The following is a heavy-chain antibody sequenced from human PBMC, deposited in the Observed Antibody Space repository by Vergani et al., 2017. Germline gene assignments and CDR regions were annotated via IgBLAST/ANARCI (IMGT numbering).Heavy chain of an antibody. CDR1: GFTFSSYA. Sequence: EVQLVESGGGLVQPGRSLRLSCAASGFTFSSYAMSWVRQAPGKGLEWVSAISGSGGSTYYADSVKGRFTISRDNSKNTLYLQMNSLRAEDTAVYYCAKLGGITMIVVVNYFDYWGQGTLVTVSS. V-gene: IGHV3-23*04. J-gene: IGHJ4*02. D-gene: IGHD3-22*01. CDR3: AKLGGITMIVVVNYFDY. CDR2: ISGSGGST.